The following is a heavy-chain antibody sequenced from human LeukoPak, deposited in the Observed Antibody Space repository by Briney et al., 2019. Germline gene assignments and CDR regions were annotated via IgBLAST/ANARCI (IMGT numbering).Heavy chain of an antibody. Sequence: PGGSLRLSCAASGFTFSSYSMNWVRQAPGKGLEWVSYISSSSSTIYYADSVKGRFTISRDNAKNPLYLQMNSLRAEDTAVYYCARVYYYDSSGYYDWFDPWGQGTLVTVSS. V-gene: IGHV3-48*04. CDR3: ARVYYYDSSGYYDWFDP. D-gene: IGHD3-22*01. CDR1: GFTFSSYS. CDR2: ISSSSSTI. J-gene: IGHJ5*02.